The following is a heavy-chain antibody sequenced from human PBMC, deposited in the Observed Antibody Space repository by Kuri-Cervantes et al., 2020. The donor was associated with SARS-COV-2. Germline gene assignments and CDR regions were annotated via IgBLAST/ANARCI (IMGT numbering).Heavy chain of an antibody. D-gene: IGHD1-26*01. CDR1: GYSFTSYW. CDR3: ATSGKEEWELLGFDY. CDR2: IYPGDSDT. Sequence: GESLKIPCKGSGYSFTSYWIGWVRQMPGKGLEWMGIIYPGDSDTRYSPSFQGQVTISADKSISTAYLQWSSLKASDTATYYCATSGKEEWELLGFDYWGQGTLVTVSS. J-gene: IGHJ4*02. V-gene: IGHV5-51*01.